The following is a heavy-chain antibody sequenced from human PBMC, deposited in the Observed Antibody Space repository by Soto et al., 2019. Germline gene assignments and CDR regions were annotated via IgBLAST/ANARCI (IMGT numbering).Heavy chain of an antibody. CDR2: ISSGGGSP. D-gene: IGHD6-6*01. J-gene: IGHJ4*02. CDR3: ASRAARPEVDY. CDR1: GFTFSDYA. Sequence: GGSLRLSCAASGFTFSDYAMSWVRQAPGKGLEWVSSISSGGGSPYYADSVKGRFTISRNNSKNTLFLQMNSLRAEDTAVYYCASRAARPEVDYWGQGTLVTVSS. V-gene: IGHV3-23*01.